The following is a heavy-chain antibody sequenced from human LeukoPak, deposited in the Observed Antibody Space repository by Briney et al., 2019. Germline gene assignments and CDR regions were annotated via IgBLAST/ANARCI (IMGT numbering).Heavy chain of an antibody. CDR1: GYTSTGYY. J-gene: IGHJ4*02. Sequence: GASVKVSCKASGYTSTGYYMHWVRQAPGQGLEWMGWINPNSGGTNYAQKFQGRVTMTRDTSISTAYMELSRLRSDDTAVYYCARDRGQLWLRCFDYWGQGTLVTVSS. CDR3: ARDRGQLWLRCFDY. CDR2: INPNSGGT. D-gene: IGHD5-18*01. V-gene: IGHV1-2*02.